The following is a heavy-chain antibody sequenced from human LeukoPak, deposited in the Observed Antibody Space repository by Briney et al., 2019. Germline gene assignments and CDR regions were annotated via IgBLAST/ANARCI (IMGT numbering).Heavy chain of an antibody. CDR2: IYPGDSDT. J-gene: IGHJ4*02. CDR3: ARSPVEQWLAEIFDY. V-gene: IGHV5-51*01. D-gene: IGHD6-19*01. Sequence: GESLKISCKGSGYSFTSYWIGWVRQMPGKGLEWMGIIYPGDSDTRYSPSFQGQVTISADKSISTAYLQWSSLKASDTAMYYCARSPVEQWLAEIFDYWGQGTLVTVSS. CDR1: GYSFTSYW.